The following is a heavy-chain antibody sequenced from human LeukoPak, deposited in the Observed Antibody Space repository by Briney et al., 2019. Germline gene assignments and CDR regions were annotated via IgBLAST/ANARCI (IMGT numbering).Heavy chain of an antibody. V-gene: IGHV3-66*01. CDR2: IYSGGST. J-gene: IGHJ4*02. CDR3: AYGSGSWTFDY. D-gene: IGHD3-10*01. Sequence: GGSLRLSCAASGFTVSSNYMSWVRQAPGKGLEWVSVIYSGGSTYYADPVKGRFTISRDNSKNTLYLQMNSLRAEDTAVYYCAYGSGSWTFDYWGQGTLVTVSS. CDR1: GFTVSSNY.